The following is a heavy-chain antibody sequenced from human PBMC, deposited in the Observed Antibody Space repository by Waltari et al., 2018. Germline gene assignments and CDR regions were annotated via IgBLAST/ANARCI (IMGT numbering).Heavy chain of an antibody. J-gene: IGHJ4*02. V-gene: IGHV3-21*01. Sequence: EVQLVESGGGLVKPGGSLRLSCAASGFTFSSYSMNWVRQAPGKGLEWVSSISSSSSYIYYADSVKGRFTISRDNAKNSLYLQMNSLRAEDTAVYYCARAIAVAGSVWAKYDYWGQGTLVTVSS. CDR1: GFTFSSYS. D-gene: IGHD6-19*01. CDR2: ISSSSSYI. CDR3: ARAIAVAGSVWAKYDY.